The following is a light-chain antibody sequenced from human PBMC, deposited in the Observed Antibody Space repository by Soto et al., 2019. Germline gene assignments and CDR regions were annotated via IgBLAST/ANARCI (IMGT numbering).Light chain of an antibody. CDR1: QSVTSKH. CDR3: QHFGNSLYT. J-gene: IGKJ2*01. CDR2: GVS. V-gene: IGKV3-20*01. Sequence: EIVLTQSPDTLSVSPGEGTTLSCRASQSVTSKHVAWYQQKPGQAPRLLIYGVSSRATGIPDRFSGSGSGTDFTLTISRVEPEDFAVYYCQHFGNSLYTFGQGTKLEMK.